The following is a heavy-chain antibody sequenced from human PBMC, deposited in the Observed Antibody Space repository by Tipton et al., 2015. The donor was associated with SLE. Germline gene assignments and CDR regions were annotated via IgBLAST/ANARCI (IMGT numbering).Heavy chain of an antibody. CDR1: GGSFSGYY. V-gene: IGHV4-34*01. CDR2: INHSGST. Sequence: TLSLTCAVYGGSFSGYYWSWIRQPPGKGLEWIGEINHSGSTNYNPSLKSRVTISVDTSKNQFSLKVSSVTAADTAVYYCAREGSSCLFQHWGQGTLVTVSS. J-gene: IGHJ1*01. CDR3: AREGSSCLFQH. D-gene: IGHD6-13*01.